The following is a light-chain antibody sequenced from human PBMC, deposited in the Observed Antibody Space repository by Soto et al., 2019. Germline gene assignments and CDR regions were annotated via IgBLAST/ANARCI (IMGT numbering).Light chain of an antibody. CDR3: QSYDSSLSGVV. J-gene: IGLJ2*01. V-gene: IGLV1-40*01. CDR2: GNS. CDR1: SSNIGAGYD. Sequence: QVVVTQPPSVCGAPGQRVTISCTWSSSNIGAGYDVHWYQQLPGTAPKLLIYGNSNRPSGVPDRFSGSKSGTSASLAITGLQAEDEADYYCQSYDSSLSGVVFGGGTKLTVL.